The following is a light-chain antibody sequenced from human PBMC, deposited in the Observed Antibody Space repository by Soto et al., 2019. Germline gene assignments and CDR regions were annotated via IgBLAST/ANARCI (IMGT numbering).Light chain of an antibody. CDR3: QSYDGSLTAPV. Sequence: QSVLTQPPSVSGAPGQRVTISCTGTSSNIGTGYDVHWYQQLPGTAPKLLIFGNNNRPSGVPDRFSGSKSGSSASLAIAGLQPEDEAVYYCQSYDGSLTAPVFGGGTKLTVL. CDR2: GNN. V-gene: IGLV1-40*01. J-gene: IGLJ2*01. CDR1: SSNIGTGYD.